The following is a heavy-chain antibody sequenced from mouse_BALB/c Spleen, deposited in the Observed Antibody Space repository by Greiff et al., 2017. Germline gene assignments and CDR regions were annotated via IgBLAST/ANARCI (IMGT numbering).Heavy chain of an antibody. Sequence: VQLQESGPGLVAPSQSLSITCTVSGFSLTGYGVNWVRQPPGKGLEWLGMIWGDGSTDYNSALKSRLSISKDNSKSQVFLKMNSLQTDDTARYYCARVYYYGSSYYFDYWGQGTTLTVSS. CDR1: GFSLTGYG. V-gene: IGHV2-6-7*01. CDR3: ARVYYYGSSYYFDY. J-gene: IGHJ2*01. CDR2: IWGDGST. D-gene: IGHD1-1*01.